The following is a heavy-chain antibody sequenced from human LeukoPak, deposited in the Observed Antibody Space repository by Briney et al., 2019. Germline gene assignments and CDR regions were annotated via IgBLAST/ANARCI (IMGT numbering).Heavy chain of an antibody. CDR1: GGSMSSYY. D-gene: IGHD6-6*01. J-gene: IGHJ4*02. CDR3: ARHSKYSSSGFDY. CDR2: VSYSGNT. Sequence: EPSETLSLTCTVSGGSMSSYYWSWIRQPPGRGLEWIGYVSYSGNTNYNPSLKSRVTISVDTSKNQFSLRLSSVTAADTAVYYCARHSKYSSSGFDYWGQGTLVTVSS. V-gene: IGHV4-59*08.